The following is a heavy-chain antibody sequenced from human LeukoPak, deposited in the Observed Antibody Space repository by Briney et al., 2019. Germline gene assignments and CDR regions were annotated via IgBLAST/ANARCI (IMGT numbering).Heavy chain of an antibody. CDR2: IIPILGIA. V-gene: IGHV1-69*04. Sequence: SVKVSCKASGGTFSSYAISWVRQAPGQGLEWMGRIIPILGIANYAQKFQGRVTITADKSTSTAYMELSSLRSEDTAVYYCARGRRDFWSGSDYWGQGTLVTVSS. D-gene: IGHD3-3*01. J-gene: IGHJ4*02. CDR3: ARGRRDFWSGSDY. CDR1: GGTFSSYA.